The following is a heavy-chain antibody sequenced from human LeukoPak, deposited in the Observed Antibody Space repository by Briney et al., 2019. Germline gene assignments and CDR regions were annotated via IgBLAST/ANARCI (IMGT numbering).Heavy chain of an antibody. Sequence: PSETLSLTCTVPGGSISSSSYYWGWIRQPPGKGLEWIGSIYHSGSTYYNPSLKSRVTISVDTSKNQFSLKLSSVTAADTAVYYCARRTGYSSGWYGYNWFDPWGQGTLVTVSS. CDR1: GGSISSSSYY. CDR2: IYHSGST. V-gene: IGHV4-39*07. CDR3: ARRTGYSSGWYGYNWFDP. D-gene: IGHD6-19*01. J-gene: IGHJ5*02.